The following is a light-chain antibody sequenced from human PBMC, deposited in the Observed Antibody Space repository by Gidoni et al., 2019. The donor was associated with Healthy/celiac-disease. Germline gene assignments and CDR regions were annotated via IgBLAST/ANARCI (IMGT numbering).Light chain of an antibody. J-gene: IGKJ3*01. CDR2: WAS. CDR1: QSVFYSSNNKNS. Sequence: IVITQSPDCLAVSLGERATINCKSSQSVFYSSNNKNSLAWYQQKPGQTPKLLIYWASTREPGVTDRFSGSGSGTDFTLTISSLQAEDVEVYYCQKYYSTPLTFXPXTKVEIK. CDR3: QKYYSTPLT. V-gene: IGKV4-1*01.